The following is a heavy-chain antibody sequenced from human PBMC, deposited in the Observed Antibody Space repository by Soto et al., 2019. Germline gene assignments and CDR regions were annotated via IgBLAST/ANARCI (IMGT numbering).Heavy chain of an antibody. CDR2: IYYSGST. D-gene: IGHD2-15*01. V-gene: IGHV4-59*01. Sequence: ETLSLTCPVSGGSISSYYWSWIRQPPGKGLEWIGYIYYSGSTNYNPSLKSRVTISVDTSKNQFSLKLSSVTAADTAVYYCARGGYCSGGNCYVFVYWGQGTMVTVS. J-gene: IGHJ4*02. CDR1: GGSISSYY. CDR3: ARGGYCSGGNCYVFVY.